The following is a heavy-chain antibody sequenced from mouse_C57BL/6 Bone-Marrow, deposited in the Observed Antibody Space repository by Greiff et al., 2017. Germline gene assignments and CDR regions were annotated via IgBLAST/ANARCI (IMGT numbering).Heavy chain of an antibody. Sequence: EVKVVESGGGLVQPKGSLKLSCAASGFSFNTYAMNWVRQAPGKGLEWVARIRSKSNNYATYYADSVKDRFTISRDDSESMLYLQMNNLKTEDTAMYYSVRQKSHAMDYWGQGTSVTVSS. CDR1: GFSFNTYA. J-gene: IGHJ4*01. CDR2: IRSKSNNYAT. V-gene: IGHV10-1*01. CDR3: VRQKSHAMDY.